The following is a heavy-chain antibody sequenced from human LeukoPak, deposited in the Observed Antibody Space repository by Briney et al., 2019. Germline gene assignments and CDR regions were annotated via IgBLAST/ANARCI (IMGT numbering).Heavy chain of an antibody. Sequence: SETLSLTCTVSGGSISSYYWSWIRQPPGKGLEWIGYIYYSGSTNYNPSLKSRVTISVDTSKNQFSLKLSSETAADTAVYYCAKSGGSYPRVVYYMDVWGKGTTVTVSS. J-gene: IGHJ6*03. D-gene: IGHD1-26*01. V-gene: IGHV4-59*01. CDR1: GGSISSYY. CDR3: AKSGGSYPRVVYYMDV. CDR2: IYYSGST.